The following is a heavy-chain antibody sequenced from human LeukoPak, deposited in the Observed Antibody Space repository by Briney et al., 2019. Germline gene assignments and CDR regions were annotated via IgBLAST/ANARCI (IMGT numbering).Heavy chain of an antibody. Sequence: PSETLSLTCAVYGGSFSGYYWSWIRQPPGKGLEWIGEINHSGSTNYNPSLKSRVTMSVDTSKNQFSLKLNSVTAADTAVYYCARSGGYYNWFDPWGQGTLVTVSS. CDR3: ARSGGYYNWFDP. D-gene: IGHD3-3*01. CDR2: INHSGST. V-gene: IGHV4-34*01. CDR1: GGSFSGYY. J-gene: IGHJ5*02.